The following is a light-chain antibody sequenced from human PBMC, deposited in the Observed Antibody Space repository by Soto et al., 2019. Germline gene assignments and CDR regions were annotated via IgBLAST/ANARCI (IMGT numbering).Light chain of an antibody. Sequence: IQMNQSPSFLSAYVGDRVTITCRASQRIDNFLNWYQQKPGKAPKLLIYGASSLQSGVPSRFSGSGSGTDFTLTISSLQPEDFATYYCLQDYNYPRPFG. CDR2: GAS. CDR3: LQDYNYPRP. V-gene: IGKV1-6*02. CDR1: QRIDNF. J-gene: IGKJ2*01.